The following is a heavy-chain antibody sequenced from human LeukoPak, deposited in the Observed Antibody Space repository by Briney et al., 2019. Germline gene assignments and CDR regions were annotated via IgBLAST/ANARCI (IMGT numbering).Heavy chain of an antibody. V-gene: IGHV4-39*07. CDR2: IYYSGST. J-gene: IGHJ5*02. Sequence: PSETLSLTCTVSGGSISSSSYYWGWIRQPPGKGLEWIGSIYYSGSTYYNPSLKSRVTISVDTSKNQFSLKLSSVTAADTAVYYCARDHRYCSGGSCDNWFDPWGQGTLVTVSS. CDR1: GGSISSSSYY. D-gene: IGHD2-15*01. CDR3: ARDHRYCSGGSCDNWFDP.